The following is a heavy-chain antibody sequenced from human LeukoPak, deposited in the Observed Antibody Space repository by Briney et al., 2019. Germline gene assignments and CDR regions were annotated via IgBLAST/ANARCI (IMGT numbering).Heavy chain of an antibody. CDR1: GFTFSDSY. D-gene: IGHD5/OR15-5a*01. CDR3: ARQSRGTRSVYEYYFDY. V-gene: IGHV3-11*01. J-gene: IGHJ4*02. Sequence: PGGSLRLSCAASGFTFSDSYMAWIRQAPGKGLEWLSHISNDDSTMYYADSVKGRFTVSRDNAKNSLFLQMNSLRAGDTAVYYCARQSRGTRSVYEYYFDYWGQGALVTVSS. CDR2: ISNDDSTM.